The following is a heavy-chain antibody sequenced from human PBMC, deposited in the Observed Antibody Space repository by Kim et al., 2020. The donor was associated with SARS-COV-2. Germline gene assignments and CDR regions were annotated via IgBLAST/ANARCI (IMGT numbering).Heavy chain of an antibody. CDR3: ARDQWATMVRGTSMDV. J-gene: IGHJ6*02. Sequence: SVKGQFNISRDNSKTTLYLQMNSLRAEDKAVYYCARDQWATMVRGTSMDVWGQGTTVTVSS. V-gene: IGHV3-30*01. D-gene: IGHD3-10*01.